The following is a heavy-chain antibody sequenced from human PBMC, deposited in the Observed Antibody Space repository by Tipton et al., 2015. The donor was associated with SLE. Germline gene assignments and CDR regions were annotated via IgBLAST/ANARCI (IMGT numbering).Heavy chain of an antibody. D-gene: IGHD4-23*01. CDR2: MNPNSGNT. V-gene: IGHV1-8*01. CDR3: ARSQKPTVVTRFRYFDL. J-gene: IGHJ2*01. Sequence: QSGAEVKKPGASVKVSCKASGYTFTSYDINWVRQATGQGLEWMGWMNPNSGNTGYAQKFQGRVTMIRNTSISTAYMELSSLRSEDTAVYYCARSQKPTVVTRFRYFDLWGRGTLVTVSS. CDR1: GYTFTSYD.